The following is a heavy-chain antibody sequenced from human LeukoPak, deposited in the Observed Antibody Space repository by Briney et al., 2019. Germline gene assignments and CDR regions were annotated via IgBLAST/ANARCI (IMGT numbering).Heavy chain of an antibody. J-gene: IGHJ4*02. CDR2: IYSGGST. D-gene: IGHD3-22*01. CDR1: GFTVSSNY. CDR3: ARDSPPRYDSSGYYLTD. Sequence: GGSLRLSCAASGFTVSSNYMSWVRQAPGKGLEWVSVIYSGGSTYYADSVKGRFTISRDNSKNTLYLQMNSLRAEDTAVYYCARDSPPRYDSSGYYLTDWGQGTLVTVSS. V-gene: IGHV3-53*01.